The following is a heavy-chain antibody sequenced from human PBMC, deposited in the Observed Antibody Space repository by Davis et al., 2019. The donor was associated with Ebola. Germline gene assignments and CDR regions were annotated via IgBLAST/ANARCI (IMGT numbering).Heavy chain of an antibody. V-gene: IGHV3-30*02. D-gene: IGHD4-11*01. J-gene: IGHJ4*02. CDR1: RFTFSSYA. Sequence: GESLKISCAASRFTFSSYAMHWVRQAPGRGLEWVAFVRSHGSDDHYADSVKGRFTISRDNSKNTLYLQMNSLRPEDTAVYYCARDSDDYSFDYWGQGTLVTVSS. CDR2: VRSHGSDD. CDR3: ARDSDDYSFDY.